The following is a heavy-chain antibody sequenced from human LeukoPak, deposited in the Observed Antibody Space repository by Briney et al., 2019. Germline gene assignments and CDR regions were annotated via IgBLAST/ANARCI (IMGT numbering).Heavy chain of an antibody. Sequence: ASVKVSCKASGYTFTSYGISWVRQAPGQGLEWIGWISTYNGNTNYAQKLQGRVTMTTGTSTSTAYMELRSLRSDDTAVYYCARGNPWYDILTGPTSYYYYGMDVWGQGTTVTVSS. J-gene: IGHJ6*02. V-gene: IGHV1-18*01. CDR3: ARGNPWYDILTGPTSYYYYGMDV. D-gene: IGHD3-9*01. CDR2: ISTYNGNT. CDR1: GYTFTSYG.